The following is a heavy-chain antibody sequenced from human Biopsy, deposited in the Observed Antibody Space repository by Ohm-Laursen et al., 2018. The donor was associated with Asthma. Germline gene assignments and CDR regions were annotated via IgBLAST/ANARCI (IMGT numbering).Heavy chain of an antibody. D-gene: IGHD3-22*01. Sequence: GSLRLSCAASGFTLTTYAIHWVRQAPGKGLEWVSVIYSGGTSHTADSVRGRFTISRDYSKNTLYLQMHSLRAEDTAVYYCARGDSSNWSHYYFDHWGQGTLVTVSS. CDR1: GFTLTTYA. V-gene: IGHV3-53*01. CDR3: ARGDSSNWSHYYFDH. CDR2: IYSGGTS. J-gene: IGHJ4*02.